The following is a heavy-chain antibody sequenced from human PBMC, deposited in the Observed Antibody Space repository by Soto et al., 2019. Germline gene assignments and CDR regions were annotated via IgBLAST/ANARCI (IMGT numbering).Heavy chain of an antibody. V-gene: IGHV4-61*01. Sequence: SETMSLTCPVAGGSVSSGTYYWSWIRKPPGKGLEWIGYIYYSGSTNYNPSLKSRVTILVDTSKNQFSLKLSSMTAADTAVYYCARREAYYYGMDVWGQGTTVTVSS. J-gene: IGHJ6*02. CDR2: IYYSGST. CDR1: GGSVSSGTYY. CDR3: ARREAYYYGMDV. D-gene: IGHD1-26*01.